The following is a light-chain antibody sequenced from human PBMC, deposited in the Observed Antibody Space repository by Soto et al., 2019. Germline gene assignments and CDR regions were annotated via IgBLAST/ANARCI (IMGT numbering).Light chain of an antibody. V-gene: IGKV1-5*03. J-gene: IGKJ2*01. Sequence: IQMTQSPSTLSASVGDRVTITCRASESMNTWLHWYQPRPGQAPNLLIYKASSLQSGVSSRFSGSGSGKEFTLIISSLPPDYSAKDYCQQYKVDPYTFGQGTKVQI. CDR2: KAS. CDR3: QQYKVDPYT. CDR1: ESMNTW.